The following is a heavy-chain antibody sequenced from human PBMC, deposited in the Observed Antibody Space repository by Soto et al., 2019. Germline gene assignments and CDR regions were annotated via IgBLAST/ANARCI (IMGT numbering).Heavy chain of an antibody. D-gene: IGHD6-13*01. J-gene: IGHJ4*02. CDR1: GYTFTGYY. CDR3: ARASHSSSDFPNLDY. V-gene: IGHV1-2*04. Sequence: ASVKVSCKASGYTFTGYYMHWVRQAPGQGLEWMGWINPNSGGTNYAQKFQGWVTMTRDTSISTAYMELSRLRSDDTAVYYCARASHSSSDFPNLDYWGQGTLVTVSS. CDR2: INPNSGGT.